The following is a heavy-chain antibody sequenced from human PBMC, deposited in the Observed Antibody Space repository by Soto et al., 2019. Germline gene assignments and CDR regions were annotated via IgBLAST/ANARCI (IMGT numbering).Heavy chain of an antibody. CDR3: AMADYHKYFFDH. J-gene: IGHJ4*02. D-gene: IGHD4-17*01. Sequence: SETLSLTCTVSGTSIGTYYWSWIRQPPGRGLEWIGYIYYTGTTNYNSSLKSRVTISLDTSMTQFSLKLNSATTADTAVYYCAMADYHKYFFDHWGQGXLVTVYS. V-gene: IGHV4-59*01. CDR1: GTSIGTYY. CDR2: IYYTGTT.